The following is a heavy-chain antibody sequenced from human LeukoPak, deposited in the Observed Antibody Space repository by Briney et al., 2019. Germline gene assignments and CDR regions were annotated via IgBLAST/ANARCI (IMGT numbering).Heavy chain of an antibody. D-gene: IGHD6-19*01. J-gene: IGHJ4*02. Sequence: SETLSLTCTVSGGTISSYYWNWIRQPPGKGLEWIGYVHYSGSTKYNPSLKSRVTISVDTSKNQFSLKQSSVIAADTAVYYCARWYSSGWAFDYWGQGTLVTVSS. CDR1: GGTISSYY. CDR2: VHYSGST. V-gene: IGHV4-59*08. CDR3: ARWYSSGWAFDY.